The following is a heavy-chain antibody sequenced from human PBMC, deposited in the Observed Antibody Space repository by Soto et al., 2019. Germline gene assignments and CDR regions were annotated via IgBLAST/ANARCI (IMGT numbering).Heavy chain of an antibody. D-gene: IGHD4-17*01. Sequence: SETLSLTCTVSGGSISSYYWSWIRQPPGKGLEWIGYIYYSGSTNYNPSLKSRVTISVDTSKNQFSLKLSSVTAAATAVYSCSTYGASYYFDQGARETLLPVSS. V-gene: IGHV4-59*01. CDR3: STYGASYYFDQ. CDR1: GGSISSYY. J-gene: IGHJ4*02. CDR2: IYYSGST.